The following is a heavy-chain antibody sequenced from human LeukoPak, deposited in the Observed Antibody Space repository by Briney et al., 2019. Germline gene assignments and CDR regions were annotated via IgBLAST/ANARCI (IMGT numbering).Heavy chain of an antibody. CDR1: GFTFTIFG. J-gene: IGHJ3*02. CDR3: ARTYDFGRGPPGDAFDN. CDR2: IDARSGIT. D-gene: IGHD3-3*01. Sequence: GGSLRLSCAASGFTFTIFGLNWVRQAPGKGPEWVSYIDARSGITYYADSVQGRFTISRDDAKESVFLQMNSLRADDTAVYYCARTYDFGRGPPGDAFDNWGPGTLVIVSS. V-gene: IGHV3-48*01.